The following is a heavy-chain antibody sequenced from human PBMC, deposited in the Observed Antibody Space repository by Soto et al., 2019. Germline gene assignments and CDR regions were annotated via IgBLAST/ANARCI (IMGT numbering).Heavy chain of an antibody. CDR3: ARVDYDSTYGFYYYGLDV. J-gene: IGHJ6*02. CDR1: GGTFSSYS. Sequence: QVHLVQSGAEVKKPGSSVRVSCTTSGGTFSSYSFTWLRQAPGQGLEWMGEIIPILNTANFAQKFQSRVTLTADKPTSTVDMDLSSLSPNDTAVYYCARVDYDSTYGFYYYGLDVWGQGTTVTVSS. V-gene: IGHV1-69*06. CDR2: IIPILNTA. D-gene: IGHD3-10*01.